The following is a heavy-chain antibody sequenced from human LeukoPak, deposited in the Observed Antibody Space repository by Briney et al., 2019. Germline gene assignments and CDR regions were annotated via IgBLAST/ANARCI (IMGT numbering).Heavy chain of an antibody. Sequence: GESLKISCKGSGYSFTSYWIGWVRQMPGKGLEWMGIIYPGDSDTRYSPSFQGQVTISADKSISTAYLQWSSLKASDTAMYYCATSPIITGTTENFDYWGQGTLVTVSS. CDR3: ATSPIITGTTENFDY. V-gene: IGHV5-51*01. J-gene: IGHJ4*02. D-gene: IGHD1-7*01. CDR2: IYPGDSDT. CDR1: GYSFTSYW.